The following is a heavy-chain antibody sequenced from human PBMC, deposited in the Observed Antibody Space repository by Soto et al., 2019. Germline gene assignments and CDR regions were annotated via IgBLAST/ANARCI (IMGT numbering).Heavy chain of an antibody. CDR1: GGSISSYY. CDR3: ARESRGGVTLRYYFDF. J-gene: IGHJ4*02. CDR2: IYYSGST. D-gene: IGHD3-16*01. Sequence: PSETLSLTCTVPGGSISSYYWSWIRQPPGKGLEWIGYIYYSGSTNYNPSLKSRVTTSVDTSKNQFSLKLSSVTAADTAVYYCARESRGGVTLRYYFDFWGQGTLVTVSS. V-gene: IGHV4-59*01.